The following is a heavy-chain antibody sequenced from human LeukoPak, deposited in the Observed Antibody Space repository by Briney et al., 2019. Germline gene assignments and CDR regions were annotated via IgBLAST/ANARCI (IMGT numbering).Heavy chain of an antibody. J-gene: IGHJ4*02. V-gene: IGHV1-24*01. D-gene: IGHD6-19*01. CDR1: GYTLTELS. Sequence: ASVKVSCKVSGYTLTELSMHWVRQAPGKGLEWMGGFDPEDGETIYAQKFQGRVTMTEDTSTDTAYMELSSLRSEDTAVYYCATDLGGSGWHNFDYWGQGTRVTVSS. CDR3: ATDLGGSGWHNFDY. CDR2: FDPEDGET.